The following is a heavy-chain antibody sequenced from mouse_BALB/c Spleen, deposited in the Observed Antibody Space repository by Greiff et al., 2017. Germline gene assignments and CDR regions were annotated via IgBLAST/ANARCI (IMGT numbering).Heavy chain of an antibody. CDR1: GFNFKDSY. Sequence: VQLQQSGAELVKPGASVKLSCTASGFNFKDSYMHWVKQRPEQGLEWIGRIDPANGNTKYDPKFQGKATITADTSSNTAYLQLSSLTSEDTAVYYCARLRRFDYWGQGTTLTVSS. J-gene: IGHJ2*01. CDR2: IDPANGNT. D-gene: IGHD2-12*01. V-gene: IGHV14-3*02. CDR3: ARLRRFDY.